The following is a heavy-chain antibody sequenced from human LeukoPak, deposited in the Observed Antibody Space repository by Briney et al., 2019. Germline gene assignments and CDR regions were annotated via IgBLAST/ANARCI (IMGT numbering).Heavy chain of an antibody. CDR1: GYTFIGYY. CDR2: INPNSGGT. CDR3: AKVGYCSGGSCNPEYFQH. J-gene: IGHJ1*01. V-gene: IGHV1-2*02. Sequence: GAPVKVSCKASGYTFIGYYMHWVRQAPGQGLEWMGWINPNSGGTNYAQKFQGRVTMTRDTSISTAYMELSRLRSDDTAVYYCAKVGYCSGGSCNPEYFQHWGQGTLVTVSS. D-gene: IGHD2-15*01.